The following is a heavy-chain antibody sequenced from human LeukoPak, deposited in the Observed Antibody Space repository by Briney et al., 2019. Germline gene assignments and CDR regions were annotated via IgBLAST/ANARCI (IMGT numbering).Heavy chain of an antibody. CDR1: GYTFTSYG. CDR2: ISAYNGNT. CDR3: ARKRINYYGSGSYYKELDY. D-gene: IGHD3-10*01. J-gene: IGHJ4*02. V-gene: IGHV1-18*01. Sequence: ASVKVSCKASGYTFTSYGISWVRQAPGQGLEGMGWISAYNGNTNYAQKLQGRVTMTTDTSASTAYMELRSLRSDDTAVYYCARKRINYYGSGSYYKELDYWGQGTLVTVSS.